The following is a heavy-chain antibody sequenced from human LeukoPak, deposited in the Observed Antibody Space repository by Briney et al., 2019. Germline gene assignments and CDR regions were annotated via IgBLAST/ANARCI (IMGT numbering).Heavy chain of an antibody. V-gene: IGHV3-15*01. D-gene: IGHD1-26*01. CDR1: GFTFSSNY. J-gene: IGHJ4*02. Sequence: GGSLRLSCAASGFTFSSNYMSWVRQAPGKGLEWVGRIKSKTDGGTTDYAAPVKGRFTISRDDSKNTLYLQMNSLKTEDTAVYYCTTDGSIVGATTDFDYWGQGTLVTVSS. CDR2: IKSKTDGGTT. CDR3: TTDGSIVGATTDFDY.